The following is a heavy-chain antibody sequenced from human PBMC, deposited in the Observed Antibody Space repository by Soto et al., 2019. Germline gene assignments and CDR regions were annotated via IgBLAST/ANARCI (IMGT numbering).Heavy chain of an antibody. CDR1: GGSISSYY. D-gene: IGHD2-15*01. J-gene: IGHJ4*02. V-gene: IGHV4-59*01. CDR3: ARGARLPKYCSGGSCYSGTFDY. Sequence: QVQLQESGPGLVKPSETLSLTCTVSGGSISSYYWSWIRQPPGKGLEWIGYIYYSGSTNYNPSLKSRGTISVDTSKNQFSLKLSSVTAADTAVYYCARGARLPKYCSGGSCYSGTFDYWGQGTLVTVSS. CDR2: IYYSGST.